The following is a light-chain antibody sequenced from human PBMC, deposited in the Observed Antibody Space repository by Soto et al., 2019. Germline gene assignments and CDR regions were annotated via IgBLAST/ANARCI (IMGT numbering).Light chain of an antibody. CDR3: QQPNSTPRVA. V-gene: IGKV1-39*01. J-gene: IGKJ1*01. CDR2: AAS. CDR1: ESIRNN. Sequence: DIQMTQSPSSLSASVGDRVTITCRASESIRNNLNWYQQKPGKAPKLLIYAASTLQSGVPSRFSGGGSGTEFTLTIGSLQPADFTTYYCQQPNSTPRVAFGQGTKVEFK.